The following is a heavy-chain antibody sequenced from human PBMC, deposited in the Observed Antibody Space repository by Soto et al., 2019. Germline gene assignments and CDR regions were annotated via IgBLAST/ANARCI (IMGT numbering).Heavy chain of an antibody. J-gene: IGHJ4*02. Sequence: QVQLVESGGGVVQPGRSLRLSCAASGFTFSSYGMHWVRQAPGKGLEWVAVISNDGSIKYYADSVKGRFTISRDNSKNTLYLQVNSLRAEDKAVYYCAKGGNTMIVVVIPLDYWGQGTLVTVSS. CDR2: ISNDGSIK. D-gene: IGHD3-22*01. CDR1: GFTFSSYG. CDR3: AKGGNTMIVVVIPLDY. V-gene: IGHV3-30*18.